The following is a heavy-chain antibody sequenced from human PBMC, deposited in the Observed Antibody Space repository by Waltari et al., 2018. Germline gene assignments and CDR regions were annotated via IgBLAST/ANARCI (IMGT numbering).Heavy chain of an antibody. CDR3: AREGAEQWVVEDYGMDV. Sequence: EVQLVESGGGLVKPGGSLRLSCVASGFKFSAYDMNWVRQAPGKGLEWVSSIGRSSSFMDYADSGRGRFTVSRDNAKNTLYLQMDTLRAEDTAVYYCAREGAEQWVVEDYGMDVWGQGTTVTVSS. D-gene: IGHD6-19*01. V-gene: IGHV3-21*02. CDR2: IGRSSSFM. J-gene: IGHJ6*02. CDR1: GFKFSAYD.